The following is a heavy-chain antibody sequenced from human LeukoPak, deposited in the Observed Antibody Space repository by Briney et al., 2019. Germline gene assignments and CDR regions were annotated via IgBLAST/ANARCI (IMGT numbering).Heavy chain of an antibody. V-gene: IGHV3-30*02. CDR1: GFTFSSYG. Sequence: GGSLRLSCAASGFTFSSYGMHWVRQAPGKGLEWVALIRYDGSNKYYADSVKGRFTISRDNSKNTLYLQMNSLRAEDTAVYCAKALSGWELYYYYGMDVWGQGTTVTVSS. J-gene: IGHJ6*02. D-gene: IGHD1-26*01. CDR2: IRYDGSNK. CDR3: AKALSGWELYYYYGMDV.